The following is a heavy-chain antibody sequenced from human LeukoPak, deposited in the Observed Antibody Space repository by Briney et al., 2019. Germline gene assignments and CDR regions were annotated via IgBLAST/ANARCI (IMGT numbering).Heavy chain of an antibody. V-gene: IGHV4-59*08. D-gene: IGHD2-2*01. CDR3: ARQSTAPPVYYYYGMDV. CDR2: ISYSGST. CDR1: GGSISSYY. Sequence: NPSETLSLTCTVSGGSISSYYWSWIRQSPGKGLEWIGYISYSGSTTYNPSLKSRVAISVDTSKNQFSLKLSSVTAADTAVYFCARQSTAPPVYYYYGMDVWGQGTAVTVSS. J-gene: IGHJ6*02.